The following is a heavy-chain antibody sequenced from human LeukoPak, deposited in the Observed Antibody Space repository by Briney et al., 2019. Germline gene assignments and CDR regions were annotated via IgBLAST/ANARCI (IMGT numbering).Heavy chain of an antibody. CDR3: ARGLAVVVPAAIHWFDP. V-gene: IGHV1-8*03. Sequence: ASVKVSCKASGYTFTSYDINWVRQATGQGLEWMGWMNPNSGNTGYAQKFQGRVAITRNTSTSTAYMELSSLRSEDTAVYYCARGLAVVVPAAIHWFDPWGQGTLVTVSS. CDR1: GYTFTSYD. J-gene: IGHJ5*02. D-gene: IGHD2-2*01. CDR2: MNPNSGNT.